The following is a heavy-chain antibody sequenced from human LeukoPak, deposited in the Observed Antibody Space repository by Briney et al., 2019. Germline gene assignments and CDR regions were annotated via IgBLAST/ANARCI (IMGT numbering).Heavy chain of an antibody. Sequence: PSGTLSLTCAVSGDSISNNNWWSWVRQPPGKGLEWIGEIFHSGDTNYKPSLKSRVTISVDKSKNQFSLKLSSVTAADTAVYYCARGRSSSWYSISNWFDPWGQGTLVTVSS. V-gene: IGHV4-4*02. CDR3: ARGRSSSWYSISNWFDP. J-gene: IGHJ5*02. CDR2: IFHSGDT. D-gene: IGHD6-13*01. CDR1: GDSISNNNW.